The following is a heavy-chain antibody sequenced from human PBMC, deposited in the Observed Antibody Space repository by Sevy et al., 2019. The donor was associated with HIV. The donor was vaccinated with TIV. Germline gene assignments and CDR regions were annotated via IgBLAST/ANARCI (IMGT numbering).Heavy chain of an antibody. D-gene: IGHD1-26*01. CDR1: GFNFRNFW. V-gene: IGHV3-7*03. J-gene: IGHJ5*02. Sequence: GGSLRLSCVASGFNFRNFWMSWVRQAPGKGLECVAHIKQDGSEAYYVDSVKGRFTISRDNAKNSLYLQMNSLRDEDTAMYFCVRDKEVGASILDAWGQRTPVTVSS. CDR2: IKQDGSEA. CDR3: VRDKEVGASILDA.